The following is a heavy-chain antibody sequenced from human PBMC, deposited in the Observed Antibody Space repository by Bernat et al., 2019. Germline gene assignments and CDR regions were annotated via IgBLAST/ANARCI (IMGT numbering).Heavy chain of an antibody. CDR2: INPADSET. CDR3: ARQYYYDSSGNSFDN. Sequence: EVQLVQSGAEVIQPGESLKISCKGSGYTFTNYRIAWVRQMPGKGLEWMGLINPADSETGYSPSFQGQVTISADKSTSTAYLQWSSLKASDTAMYYCARQYYYDSSGNSFDNWGQGTQVTVSS. J-gene: IGHJ4*02. CDR1: GYTFTNYR. D-gene: IGHD3-22*01. V-gene: IGHV5-51*01.